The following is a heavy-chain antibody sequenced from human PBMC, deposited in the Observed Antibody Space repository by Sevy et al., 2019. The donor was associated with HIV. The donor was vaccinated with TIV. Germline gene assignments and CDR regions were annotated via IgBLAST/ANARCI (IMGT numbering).Heavy chain of an antibody. V-gene: IGHV3-7*01. CDR3: ASSYCSSTSCGFDY. CDR1: GFTFSSYW. Sequence: GSLRLSCAASGFTFSSYWMSWVRQAPGKGLEWVANIKQDGSEKYYVDSVKGRFTISRDNAKNSLYLQMNSLRAEDTAVYYCASSYCSSTSCGFDYWGQGTLVTVSS. D-gene: IGHD2-2*01. CDR2: IKQDGSEK. J-gene: IGHJ4*02.